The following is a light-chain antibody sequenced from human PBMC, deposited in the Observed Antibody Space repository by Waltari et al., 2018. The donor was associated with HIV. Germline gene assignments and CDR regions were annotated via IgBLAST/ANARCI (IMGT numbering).Light chain of an antibody. CDR1: TSNLAAVYD. J-gene: IGLJ2*01. CDR3: QSYDSSLSRFHVL. CDR2: GNT. Sequence: HSVLPPPPSMSGSSRPTVNISCAAPTSNLAAVYDARFSPQLPGTAPKLLIYGNTNRPSGVPDRFSASKSGTSASLAITGLQADDEAAYYCQSYDSSLSRFHVLFGGGTRLTVL. V-gene: IGLV1-40*01.